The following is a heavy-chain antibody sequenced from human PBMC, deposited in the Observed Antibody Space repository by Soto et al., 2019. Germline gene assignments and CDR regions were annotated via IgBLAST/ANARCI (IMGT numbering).Heavy chain of an antibody. CDR2: ISYVGSNK. Sequence: QVQLVESGGGVVQPGRSLRLSCAASGFTFSSYGMHWVRQAPGKGLDWVAVISYVGSNKHYADSVKGRFTISRDNPKNTLYLQMNSLRAEDTAVYYCARSPYSVSYLAYFDYWGQGTLVTVTS. D-gene: IGHD1-26*01. CDR3: ARSPYSVSYLAYFDY. J-gene: IGHJ4*02. V-gene: IGHV3-30*03. CDR1: GFTFSSYG.